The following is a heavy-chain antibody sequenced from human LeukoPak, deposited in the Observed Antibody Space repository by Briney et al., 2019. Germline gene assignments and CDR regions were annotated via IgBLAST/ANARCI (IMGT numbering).Heavy chain of an antibody. CDR1: GGSISSGGYY. D-gene: IGHD2-15*01. Sequence: PSETLSLTCTVSGGSISSGGYYWSWIRQPPGKGLEWIGYIYHSGSTYYNPSLKSRVTISADRSKNQFSLKLSSVTAADTAVYYCARGGVVVVAALDYWGQGTLVTVSS. J-gene: IGHJ4*02. CDR3: ARGGVVVVAALDY. V-gene: IGHV4-30-2*01. CDR2: IYHSGST.